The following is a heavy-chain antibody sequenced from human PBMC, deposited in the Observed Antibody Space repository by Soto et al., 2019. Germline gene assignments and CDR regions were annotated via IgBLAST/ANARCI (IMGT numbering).Heavy chain of an antibody. J-gene: IGHJ4*02. CDR2: MYSGGST. V-gene: IGHV3-53*01. D-gene: IGHD5-12*01. Sequence: EVQLVESGGGLIQPGGSLRLSCVASGVSVSNDYMNWVRQAPGKGLEWVSEMYSGGSTYYADSVKGRFTISRDKSKNTLYLQMNSLRAEDPAVYYCAGDGNSAYHLAYWGQGTLVTVSS. CDR3: AGDGNSAYHLAY. CDR1: GVSVSNDY.